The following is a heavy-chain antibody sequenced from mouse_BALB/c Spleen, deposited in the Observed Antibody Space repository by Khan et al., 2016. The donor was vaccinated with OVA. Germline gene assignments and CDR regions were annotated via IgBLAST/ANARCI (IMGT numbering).Heavy chain of an antibody. D-gene: IGHD1-1*01. Sequence: VQLQQSGAELAKPGASVKMSCKASGYTFINYWILWVKQRPGQGLEWIGYINPSTAYTEYNQNFKDKATLTADKSSSTAYMQLRSLTSEDSAVYYCARRGLRWDFDYWGQGTTLTVSS. CDR1: GYTFINYW. V-gene: IGHV1-7*01. J-gene: IGHJ2*01. CDR2: INPSTAYT. CDR3: ARRGLRWDFDY.